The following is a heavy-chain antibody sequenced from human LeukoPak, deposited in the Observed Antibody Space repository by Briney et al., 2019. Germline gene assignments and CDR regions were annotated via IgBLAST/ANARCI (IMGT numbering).Heavy chain of an antibody. CDR1: EFSFSSYT. J-gene: IGHJ3*01. Sequence: GGSLRLSCVASEFSFSSYTMNWVRLAPGKWLGWVSAISSSSSFIYYADSVRGRFTISRDNAKNPLYLQMNSLRAEDTAVYFCARDWARTGYCTSTNCPDAFDLWGQGTMLTVSS. D-gene: IGHD2-2*01. V-gene: IGHV3-21*06. CDR3: ARDWARTGYCTSTNCPDAFDL. CDR2: ISSSSSFI.